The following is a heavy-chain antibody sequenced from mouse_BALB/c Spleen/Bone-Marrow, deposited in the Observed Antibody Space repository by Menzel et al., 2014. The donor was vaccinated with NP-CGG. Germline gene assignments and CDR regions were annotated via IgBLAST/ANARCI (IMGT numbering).Heavy chain of an antibody. D-gene: IGHD1-1*01. Sequence: QVQLKESGAELARPGASVKMSCKASGYTFTSYTMHWVKQRPGQGLEWIGYINPSSGYTNYNQKFKDKATLTADKSSSTAYMQLSSLTSEDSAVYYCARSLRWYFDVWGAGTTVTVSS. J-gene: IGHJ1*01. V-gene: IGHV1-4*01. CDR3: ARSLRWYFDV. CDR1: GYTFTSYT. CDR2: INPSSGYT.